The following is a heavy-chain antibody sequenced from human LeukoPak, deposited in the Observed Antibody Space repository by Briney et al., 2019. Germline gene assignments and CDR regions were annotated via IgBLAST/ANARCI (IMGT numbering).Heavy chain of an antibody. Sequence: GGSLRLSCAASGFTFSSYGMPWVRQAPGKGLEWVAVISYDGNNKYYGDSVKGRFTISRDNSKNTLFLPMHRLRTEDTAVYYCAKVHLTYSYDSDGYGFQDHWGHGTLVTVSS. CDR1: GFTFSSYG. CDR2: ISYDGNNK. D-gene: IGHD3-22*01. J-gene: IGHJ4*01. V-gene: IGHV3-30*18. CDR3: AKVHLTYSYDSDGYGFQDH.